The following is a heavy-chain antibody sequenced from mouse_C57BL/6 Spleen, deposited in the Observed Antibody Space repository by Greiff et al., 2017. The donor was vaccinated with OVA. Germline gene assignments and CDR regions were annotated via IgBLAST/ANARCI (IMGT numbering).Heavy chain of an antibody. Sequence: QVTLKVSGPGILQSSQTLSLTCSFSGFSLSTSGMGVSWIRQPSGKGLEWLAHIYWDDDKRYNPSLKSRLTISKDTSRNQVFLKITSVDTADTATYYCARKIRITTVVAHWYFDVWGTGTTVTVSS. D-gene: IGHD1-1*01. CDR1: GFSLSTSGMG. J-gene: IGHJ1*03. V-gene: IGHV8-12*01. CDR3: ARKIRITTVVAHWYFDV. CDR2: IYWDDDK.